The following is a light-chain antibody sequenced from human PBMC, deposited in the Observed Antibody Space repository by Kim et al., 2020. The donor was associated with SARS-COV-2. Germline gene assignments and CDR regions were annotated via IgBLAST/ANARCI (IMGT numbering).Light chain of an antibody. J-gene: IGLJ3*02. V-gene: IGLV2-8*01. CDR3: SSYAGINNLV. Sequence: SVTISCPGTSSDVGGYRYVSWYQQHPGKAPKLMIYEVTKRPSGVPDRFSGSKSGNTASLTVSGLQAEDEADYYCSSYAGINNLVFGGGTQLTVL. CDR2: EVT. CDR1: SSDVGGYRY.